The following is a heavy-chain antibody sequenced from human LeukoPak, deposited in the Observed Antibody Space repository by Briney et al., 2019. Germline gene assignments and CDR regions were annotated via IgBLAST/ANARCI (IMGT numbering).Heavy chain of an antibody. V-gene: IGHV1-3*01. CDR1: GYTFSSYA. CDR2: ISAGNGNT. CDR3: AREAGYTDFDY. D-gene: IGHD6-13*01. J-gene: IGHJ4*02. Sequence: ASVKLYCKASGYTFSSYAMHWMRQAPGQRLEWMGWISAGNGNTKYSQKFQGRVTITRDTSASTAYMELSSLRSEDTAVYYCAREAGYTDFDYWGQGTLVAVSS.